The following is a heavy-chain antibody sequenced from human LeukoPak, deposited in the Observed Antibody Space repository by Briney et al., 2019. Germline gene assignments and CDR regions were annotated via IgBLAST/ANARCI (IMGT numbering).Heavy chain of an antibody. J-gene: IGHJ4*02. Sequence: SVKVSCKASGGTFSSYAISWVRQAPGQGLEWMGGIIPIFGTANYAQKFQGRVTITADKSTSTAYMELSSLRSDDTAVYYCAREFQYYYDSSGGFDYWGQGTLVTVSS. D-gene: IGHD3-22*01. CDR2: IIPIFGTA. V-gene: IGHV1-69*06. CDR3: AREFQYYYDSSGGFDY. CDR1: GGTFSSYA.